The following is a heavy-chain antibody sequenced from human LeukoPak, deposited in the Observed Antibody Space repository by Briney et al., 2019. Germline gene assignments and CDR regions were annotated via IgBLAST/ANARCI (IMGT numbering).Heavy chain of an antibody. Sequence: GGSLRLSCAASGFTVSSSHMSWVRQAPGKGLEWVSVIYSGGSTYYADSVKGRFTISRDNSRTTVYLQMNSLRPEDTAVYYCARDLFLPAIAMGGLDVWGRGTTVTVSS. CDR1: GFTVSSSH. J-gene: IGHJ6*02. V-gene: IGHV3-53*01. CDR2: IYSGGST. D-gene: IGHD3-10*01. CDR3: ARDLFLPAIAMGGLDV.